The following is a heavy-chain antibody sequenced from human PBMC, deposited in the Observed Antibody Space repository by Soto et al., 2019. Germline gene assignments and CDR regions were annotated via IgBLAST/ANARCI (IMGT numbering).Heavy chain of an antibody. Sequence: SETLSLTCTVSGGSISSYYWSWIRQPPGKGLEWIGYIYYSGSTNYNPSLKSRVTISVDRSKNQFSLKLSSVTAADTAVYYCARGYNDFWSGYFTWFDPWGQGTLVTVPS. CDR1: GGSISSYY. V-gene: IGHV4-59*12. CDR3: ARGYNDFWSGYFTWFDP. CDR2: IYYSGST. D-gene: IGHD3-3*01. J-gene: IGHJ5*02.